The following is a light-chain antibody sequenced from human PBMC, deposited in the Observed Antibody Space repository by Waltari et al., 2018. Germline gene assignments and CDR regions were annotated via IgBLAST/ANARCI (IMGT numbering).Light chain of an antibody. CDR3: CSCGDSITVI. Sequence: QSALTQPASVSGSPGQSITISCTGTSSDVGNYNLVSWYQQHPGRAPKLMIYEVNKRPSGVSDRFSGSKSGNTASLTISGLQAEDEADYYCCSCGDSITVIFGGGTKVTVL. CDR2: EVN. J-gene: IGLJ2*01. V-gene: IGLV2-23*02. CDR1: SSDVGNYNL.